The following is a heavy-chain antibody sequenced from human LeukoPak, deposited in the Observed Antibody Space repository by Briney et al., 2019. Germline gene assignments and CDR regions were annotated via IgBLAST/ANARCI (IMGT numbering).Heavy chain of an antibody. CDR1: GFTFSSYG. V-gene: IGHV3-23*01. CDR3: AHGAMYQLDY. Sequence: GGTLRLSCAASGFTFSSYGMSWVRQAPGKGLEWVSGISGSGSSTYYADSVKGRFTISGDNSKNTLFLQMNSLRAEDTAVYYCAHGAMYQLDYWGQGTLVTVSS. D-gene: IGHD2-2*01. CDR2: ISGSGSST. J-gene: IGHJ4*02.